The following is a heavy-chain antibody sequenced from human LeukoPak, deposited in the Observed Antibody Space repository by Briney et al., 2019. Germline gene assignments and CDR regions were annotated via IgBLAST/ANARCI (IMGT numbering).Heavy chain of an antibody. CDR2: INPTGGST. CDR1: GYTFTSYY. D-gene: IGHD5-18*01. V-gene: IGHV1-46*01. Sequence: ASVKVSCKASGYTFTSYYMHWVRQAPGQGLEWMGLINPTGGSTGYAQKFQGRVTMTRDMSTSTDYMELSSLRSEDTAVYYCARGYSYGYYYYYYMDVWGKGTTVTVSS. J-gene: IGHJ6*03. CDR3: ARGYSYGYYYYYYMDV.